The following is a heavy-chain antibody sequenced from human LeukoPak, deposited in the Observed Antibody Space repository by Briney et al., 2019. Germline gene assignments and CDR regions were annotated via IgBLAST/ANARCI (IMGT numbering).Heavy chain of an antibody. Sequence: SETLSLTCAVYGGSFSGYYWSWIRQPPGKGLEWIGEINHSGSTNYNPSLKSRVTISVDTSKNQFSLKLRSVTAADTAVYYCARHDFWSGKYWFDPWGQGTLVTVSS. CDR2: INHSGST. D-gene: IGHD3-3*01. V-gene: IGHV4-34*01. CDR1: GGSFSGYY. J-gene: IGHJ5*02. CDR3: ARHDFWSGKYWFDP.